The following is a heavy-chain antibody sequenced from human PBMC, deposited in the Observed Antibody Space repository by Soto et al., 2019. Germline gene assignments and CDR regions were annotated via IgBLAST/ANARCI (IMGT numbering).Heavy chain of an antibody. Sequence: SQTLSLTCAISGDSVSSNRAAWNWIRQSPSRGLEWLGRTYYRSKWYNDYAVSVKSRITINPDTSKNQFSLQLNSVTPEDTAVYYCVRASSSSDYYYYYMDVWGKGTTVTVSS. D-gene: IGHD6-6*01. CDR2: TYYRSKWYN. J-gene: IGHJ6*03. CDR1: GDSVSSNRAA. V-gene: IGHV6-1*01. CDR3: VRASSSSDYYYYYMDV.